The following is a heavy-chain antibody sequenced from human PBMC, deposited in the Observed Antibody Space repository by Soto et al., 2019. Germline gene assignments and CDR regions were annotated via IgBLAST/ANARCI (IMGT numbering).Heavy chain of an antibody. CDR3: AKDLSSSLEMQGDYYGMDV. J-gene: IGHJ6*02. CDR1: GFTFSSYG. D-gene: IGHD6-13*01. Sequence: QVQLVESGGGVVQPGRSLRLSCAASGFTFSSYGMHWVRQAPGKGLEWVAVISYDGSNKYYADSVKGRFTISRDNSKNTLYLQMNSLRAEDTAVYYCAKDLSSSLEMQGDYYGMDVWGQGTTVTVSS. V-gene: IGHV3-30*18. CDR2: ISYDGSNK.